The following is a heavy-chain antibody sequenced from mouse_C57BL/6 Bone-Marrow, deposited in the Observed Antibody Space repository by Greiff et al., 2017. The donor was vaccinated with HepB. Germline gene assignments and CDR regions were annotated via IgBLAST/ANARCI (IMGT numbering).Heavy chain of an antibody. Sequence: QVQLQQSGAELVRPGASVTLSCKASGYTFTDYEMHWVKQTPVHGLEWIGAIDPETGGTAYNQKFKGKAILTADKSSSTAYMELRSLTSEDSAVYYCTRLGITKWYFDVWGTGTTVTVSS. D-gene: IGHD2-4*01. CDR3: TRLGITKWYFDV. CDR2: IDPETGGT. J-gene: IGHJ1*03. V-gene: IGHV1-15*01. CDR1: GYTFTDYE.